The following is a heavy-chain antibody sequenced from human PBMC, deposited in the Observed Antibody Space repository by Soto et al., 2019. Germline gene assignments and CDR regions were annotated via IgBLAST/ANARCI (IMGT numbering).Heavy chain of an antibody. Sequence: ESGGVVVQPGGSLRLSCAASGFTFDDYTMHWVRQAPGKGLEWVSAISGSGGSTYYADSVKGRFTISRDHSNNTLYLQMNSLRAEDTAVYYCRTPAYYDSSGKPSLFDYWGQGTLVTVSS. CDR2: ISGSGGST. CDR3: RTPAYYDSSGKPSLFDY. J-gene: IGHJ4*02. V-gene: IGHV3-23*01. CDR1: GFTFDDYT. D-gene: IGHD3-22*01.